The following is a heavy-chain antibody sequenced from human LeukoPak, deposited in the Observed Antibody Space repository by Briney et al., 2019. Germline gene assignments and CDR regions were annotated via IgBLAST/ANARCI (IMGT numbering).Heavy chain of an antibody. V-gene: IGHV3-48*03. D-gene: IGHD6-19*01. CDR2: ISSSGSTI. CDR1: GFTFSSYE. J-gene: IGHJ4*02. CDR3: AGGSYSSGWFYDY. Sequence: GGSLRLSCAASGFTFSSYEMNWVRQAPGKGLEWVSYISSSGSTIYYADSVKGRFTISRDNARNSLYLQMNSLRAEDTAVYDCAGGSYSSGWFYDYWGQGTLVTVSS.